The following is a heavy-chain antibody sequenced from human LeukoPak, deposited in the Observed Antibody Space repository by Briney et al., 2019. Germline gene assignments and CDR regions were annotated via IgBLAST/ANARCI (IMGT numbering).Heavy chain of an antibody. CDR1: GGSISSYY. V-gene: IGHV4-59*01. J-gene: IGHJ4*02. D-gene: IGHD6-13*01. Sequence: PSETLSLTCTVSGGSISSYYWSCIRQTPGKGLEWIGYMYDSGSTNYNPSLKSRLSISVDTSKNQLSLKLSSVTAADTAVYYCARGWTTWYGFDYWGQGTLVTVS. CDR3: ARGWTTWYGFDY. CDR2: MYDSGST.